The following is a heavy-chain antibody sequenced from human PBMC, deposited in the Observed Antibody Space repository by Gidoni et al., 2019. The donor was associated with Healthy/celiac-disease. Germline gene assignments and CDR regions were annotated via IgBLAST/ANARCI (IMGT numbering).Heavy chain of an antibody. D-gene: IGHD5-18*01. CDR3: ARDGYSYGYEGYYYYYYMDV. CDR2: IKQDGSEK. CDR1: GFTFSSYW. V-gene: IGHV3-7*01. J-gene: IGHJ6*03. Sequence: EVQLVESGGGLVQPGGSLRLSCAASGFTFSSYWMSWVRQAPGKGLEWVANIKQDGSEKYYVDSVKGRFTISRDNAKNSLYLQMNSLRAEDTAVYYCARDGYSYGYEGYYYYYYMDVWGKGTTVTVSS.